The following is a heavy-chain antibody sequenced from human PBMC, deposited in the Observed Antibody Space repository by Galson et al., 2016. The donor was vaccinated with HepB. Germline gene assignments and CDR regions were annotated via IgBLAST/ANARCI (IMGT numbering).Heavy chain of an antibody. Sequence: SLRLSCAASGFSFRSFAMTWVRQTPGEGLEWVAGVTSSGATTFFADSVKGRINISRDNSKNTLYLEMNSQRAEDTALYYCAKSWHYDTGGAYYRYYFDYWGQGTLVIVSS. D-gene: IGHD3-22*01. J-gene: IGHJ4*02. CDR3: AKSWHYDTGGAYYRYYFDY. V-gene: IGHV3-23*01. CDR2: VTSSGATT. CDR1: GFSFRSFA.